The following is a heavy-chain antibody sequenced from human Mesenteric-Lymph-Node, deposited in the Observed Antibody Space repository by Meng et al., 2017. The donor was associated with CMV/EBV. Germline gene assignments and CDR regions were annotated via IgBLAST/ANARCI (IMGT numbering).Heavy chain of an antibody. V-gene: IGHV1-69*10. CDR2: IIPILGIA. J-gene: IGHJ5*02. Sequence: SVKVSCKASGGTFSSYAISWVRQAPGQGLEWMGGIIPILGIANYAQKFQGRVTITADKSTSTAYMELSSLRSEDTAVYYCARVGWVVAMWPVDWFDPWGQGTLVTVSS. CDR1: GGTFSSYA. D-gene: IGHD2-15*01. CDR3: ARVGWVVAMWPVDWFDP.